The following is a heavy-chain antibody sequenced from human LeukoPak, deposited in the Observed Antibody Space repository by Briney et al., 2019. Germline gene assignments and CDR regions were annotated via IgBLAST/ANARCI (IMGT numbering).Heavy chain of an antibody. J-gene: IGHJ5*02. CDR2: ILGSGGST. V-gene: IGHV3-23*01. CDR3: AKAMYDYGDPVGWFDP. CDR1: GFTFSTSA. Sequence: GGSLRLSCAASGFTFSTSAMSWVRQAPGKGLERVSGILGSGGSTYYADSVKGRFTISRDNSKNTLYLQMSRLRAEDTAVYYCAKAMYDYGDPVGWFDPWGQGTLVTVSS. D-gene: IGHD4-17*01.